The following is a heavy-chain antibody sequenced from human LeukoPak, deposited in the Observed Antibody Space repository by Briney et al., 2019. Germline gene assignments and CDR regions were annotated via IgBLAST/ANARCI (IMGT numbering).Heavy chain of an antibody. CDR3: AKDMGYCSSTSCNDAFDI. Sequence: PGRSLRLSCAPSGCTFDDYVMHWVRQAPGRGLEWVSGISWNSGSIGYADSVKGRFTISRDNAKNSLSLQMNSLRAEDTALYYCAKDMGYCSSTSCNDAFDIWGQGTMVTVSS. CDR2: ISWNSGSI. J-gene: IGHJ3*02. CDR1: GCTFDDYV. V-gene: IGHV3-9*01. D-gene: IGHD2-2*01.